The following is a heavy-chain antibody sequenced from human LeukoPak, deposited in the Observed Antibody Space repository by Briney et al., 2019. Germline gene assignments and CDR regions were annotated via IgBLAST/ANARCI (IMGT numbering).Heavy chain of an antibody. D-gene: IGHD6-25*01. CDR1: GFTFSSYG. J-gene: IGHJ5*02. Sequence: GGSLRLSCAASGFTFSSYGMSWVRQAPGKGLEWVSAISGSGGSTYYADSVKGRFTISRDNSKNTLYLQMNSLRAEDTAVYYCAKTPGRLRGNWFDPWGQGTLVTVSS. CDR2: ISGSGGST. CDR3: AKTPGRLRGNWFDP. V-gene: IGHV3-23*01.